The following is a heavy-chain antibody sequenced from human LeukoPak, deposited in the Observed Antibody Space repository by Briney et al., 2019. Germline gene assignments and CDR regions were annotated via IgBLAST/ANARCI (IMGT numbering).Heavy chain of an antibody. Sequence: ASVTVSCKASGYTFTGYYMHWVRQAPRQGLEWMGWINPNSGGTNYAQKFQGRVTMTRDTSISTAYMELSRLRSDDTAVYYCARDRWYCSSTSCYARYYYYYMDVWGKGTTVTVSS. CDR1: GYTFTGYY. CDR3: ARDRWYCSSTSCYARYYYYYMDV. J-gene: IGHJ6*03. CDR2: INPNSGGT. D-gene: IGHD2-2*01. V-gene: IGHV1-2*02.